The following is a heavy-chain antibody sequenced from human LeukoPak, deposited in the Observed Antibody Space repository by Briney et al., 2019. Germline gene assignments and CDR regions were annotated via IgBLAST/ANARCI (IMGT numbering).Heavy chain of an antibody. CDR3: ARVVDDSSGYYRSDFDY. J-gene: IGHJ4*02. V-gene: IGHV1-69*04. CDR2: IIPILGIA. Sequence: SVKVSCKASGGTSSSYAISWVRQAPGQGLEWMGRIIPILGIANYAQKFQGRVTITADKSTSTAYMELSSLRSEDTAVYYCARVVDDSSGYYRSDFDYWGQGTLVTVSS. CDR1: GGTSSSYA. D-gene: IGHD3-22*01.